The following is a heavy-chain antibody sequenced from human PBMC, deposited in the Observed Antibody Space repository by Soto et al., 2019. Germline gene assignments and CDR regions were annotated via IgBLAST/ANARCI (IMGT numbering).Heavy chain of an antibody. CDR2: IWYDGSNK. D-gene: IGHD6-19*01. Sequence: PGGSLRLSCAASGFTFSSYGMHWVRQAPGKGLEWVAVIWYDGSNKYYADSVKGRFTISRDNSKNTLYLQMNSLRAEDTAVYYCARDRRSGWLGWFDTWGQGTLVTVSS. V-gene: IGHV3-33*01. CDR1: GFTFSSYG. CDR3: ARDRRSGWLGWFDT. J-gene: IGHJ5*02.